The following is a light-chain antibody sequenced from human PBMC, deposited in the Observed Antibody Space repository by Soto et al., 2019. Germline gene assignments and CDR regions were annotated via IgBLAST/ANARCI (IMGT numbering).Light chain of an antibody. V-gene: IGLV2-18*01. J-gene: IGLJ1*01. CDR3: SLYTSENTYV. CDR1: STDFVSYNR. CDR2: EAS. Sequence: QSALTQPPSVSGSPGQSVTTSCTGTSTDFVSYNRVSWYQQPPGTAPKLIIYEASNRPSGVPDRFSGSKSGNTASLTISGLQAADEADYYCSLYTSENTYVFGTGSKGTGL.